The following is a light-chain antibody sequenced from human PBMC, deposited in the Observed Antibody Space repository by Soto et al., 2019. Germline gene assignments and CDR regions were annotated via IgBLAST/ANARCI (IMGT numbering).Light chain of an antibody. V-gene: IGKV3-15*01. J-gene: IGKJ3*01. Sequence: EIVMTQSPATLSVSPGARATLSCRASQSVSSDLAWYQQKPGQAPRLLVYGASTRATGIPARFSGSGSGTEFTLTISSLQSEDFAVYYCQQYNNWPLFGPGTKVDI. CDR3: QQYNNWPL. CDR1: QSVSSD. CDR2: GAS.